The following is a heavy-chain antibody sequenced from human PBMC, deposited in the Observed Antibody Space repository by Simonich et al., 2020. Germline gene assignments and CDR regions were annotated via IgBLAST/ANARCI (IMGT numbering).Heavy chain of an antibody. D-gene: IGHD7-27*01. CDR1: GFTFSSYC. CDR3: ARASLQRGAGDDAFDI. Sequence: QVQLVESGGGVVQPGRSLRLSCAASGFTFSSYCRHWVPQAPSKGLEWVKVIWYEGNNKYFADYVKGRFTISRDNSKNTLYLQMNSLRAEDTAVYYCARASLQRGAGDDAFDIWGQGTMVTVSS. V-gene: IGHV3-33*01. J-gene: IGHJ3*02. CDR2: IWYEGNNK.